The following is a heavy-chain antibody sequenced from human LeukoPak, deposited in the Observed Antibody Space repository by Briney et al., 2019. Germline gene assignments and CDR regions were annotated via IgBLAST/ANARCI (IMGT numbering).Heavy chain of an antibody. D-gene: IGHD6-19*01. Sequence: SETLSLTCTVSGGSISSYYWSWIRQPAGKGLEWIGRIYTTGSTNYNPSLKSRVTISVDTSKNQFSLKLSSVTAADTAVYYCARGWRAVENFDYWGQGTLVTVSS. V-gene: IGHV4-4*07. J-gene: IGHJ4*02. CDR1: GGSISSYY. CDR2: IYTTGST. CDR3: ARGWRAVENFDY.